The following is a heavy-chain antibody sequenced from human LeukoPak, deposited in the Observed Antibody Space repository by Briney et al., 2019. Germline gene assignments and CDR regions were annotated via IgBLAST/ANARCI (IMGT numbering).Heavy chain of an antibody. V-gene: IGHV4-34*01. CDR3: ARGGGYSSSSFDY. D-gene: IGHD6-6*01. CDR2: INHSGST. J-gene: IGHJ4*02. Sequence: GSLRLSCAASGFTFSSYWMSWIRQPPGKGLEWIGEINHSGSTNYNPSLKSRVTISVDTSKNQFSLKLSSVTAADTAVYYCARGGGYSSSSFDYWGQGTLVTVSS. CDR1: GFTFSSYW.